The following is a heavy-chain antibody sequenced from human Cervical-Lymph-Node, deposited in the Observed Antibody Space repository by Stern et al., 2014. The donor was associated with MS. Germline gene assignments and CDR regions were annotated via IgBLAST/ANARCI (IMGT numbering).Heavy chain of an antibody. D-gene: IGHD1-26*01. CDR2: ITYDGRDK. J-gene: IGHJ4*02. CDR1: GFVFRRYA. CDR3: AKGGSGSYLD. Sequence: VQLVESEGGVVQPGRSLRLSCAASGFVFRRYALHWVRQAPGKGLEGVALITYDGRDKYYTDSVKGRFTVSRDNSNNAVDLEMNSLRLEDTAVYYCAKGGSGSYLDWGQGSLVTVSS. V-gene: IGHV3-30*04.